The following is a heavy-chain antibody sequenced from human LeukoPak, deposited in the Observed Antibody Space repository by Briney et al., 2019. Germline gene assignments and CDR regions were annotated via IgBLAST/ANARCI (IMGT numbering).Heavy chain of an antibody. J-gene: IGHJ5*02. CDR2: IIPILGIA. V-gene: IGHV1-69*02. CDR3: ARTLKLKDRWFDP. Sequence: VKVSCKASGGTFSSYTISWVRQAPGQGLEWMGRIIPILGIANYAQKFQGRVTITADKSTSTAYMELSSLRSEDTAVYYCARTLKLKDRWFDPWGQGTLVTVSS. D-gene: IGHD1-7*01. CDR1: GGTFSSYT.